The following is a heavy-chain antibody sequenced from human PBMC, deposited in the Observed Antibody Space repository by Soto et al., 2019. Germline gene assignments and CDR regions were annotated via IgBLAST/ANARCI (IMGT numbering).Heavy chain of an antibody. J-gene: IGHJ4*02. CDR1: GFTLSSYA. V-gene: IGHV3-23*01. CDR3: AKTGVDTSGYCHESALFDY. Sequence: GGSLRLSCAASGFTLSSYAMSWVRQAPGKGLEWVSGITGSGGSTYYADSVKGRFTISRDNFKNMLYLQMNSLRDEDTAVYYCAKTGVDTSGYCHESALFDYWGQGTLDTVSS. D-gene: IGHD3-22*01. CDR2: ITGSGGST.